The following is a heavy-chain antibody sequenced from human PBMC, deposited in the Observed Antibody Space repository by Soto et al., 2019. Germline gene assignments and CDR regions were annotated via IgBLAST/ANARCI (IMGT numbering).Heavy chain of an antibody. J-gene: IGHJ4*02. V-gene: IGHV4-31*03. CDR1: GGSISSGGYY. CDR2: IYYSGST. Sequence: SETLSLTCTVSGGSISSGGYYWSWIRQHPGKGLEWIGYIYYSGSTYYNPSLKSRITINPDTSKNQFSLQLNSVTPEDTAVYYCAREDEGYFDYWGQGTLVTVSS. CDR3: AREDEGYFDY.